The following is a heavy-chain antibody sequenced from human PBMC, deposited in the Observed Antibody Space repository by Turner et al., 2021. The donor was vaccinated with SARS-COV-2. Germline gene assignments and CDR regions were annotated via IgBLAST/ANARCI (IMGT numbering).Heavy chain of an antibody. CDR2: ISSSSSYI. CDR1: GFTFSSYS. J-gene: IGHJ6*02. CDR3: ARDHRPVVVPAAKRAGSYYYGMDV. Sequence: EVQLVESGGGLVKPGGSLRLSCAASGFTFSSYSMNWVRQALGKGLEWVSAISSSSSYIYYADSVKGRFTSSRDNAKNSLYLQMNSLRAEDTAVYYCARDHRPVVVPAAKRAGSYYYGMDVWGQGTTVTVSS. D-gene: IGHD2-2*01. V-gene: IGHV3-21*01.